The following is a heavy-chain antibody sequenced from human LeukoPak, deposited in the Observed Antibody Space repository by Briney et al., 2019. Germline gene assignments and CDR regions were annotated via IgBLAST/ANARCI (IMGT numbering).Heavy chain of an antibody. CDR3: AKGLVGTEYFQH. Sequence: QTGGSLRLSCAASGFTFSSYAMSWVRQAPGKGLEWISTISGSGGGTYYADSVEGRFTISRDNSKNTLSLQMNSLRAEDTAVYHCAKGLVGTEYFQHWGQGTLVTVSS. CDR1: GFTFSSYA. V-gene: IGHV3-23*01. D-gene: IGHD2-8*02. J-gene: IGHJ1*01. CDR2: ISGSGGGT.